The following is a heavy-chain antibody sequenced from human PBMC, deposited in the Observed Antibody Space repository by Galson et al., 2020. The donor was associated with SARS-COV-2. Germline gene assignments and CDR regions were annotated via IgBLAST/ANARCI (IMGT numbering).Heavy chain of an antibody. V-gene: IGHV3-13*01. CDR1: GYTFKTYD. CDR2: TRVTGAS. D-gene: IGHD3-3*01. CDR3: ARGAYYGFWGGYYSVDNYCGMYV. Sequence: GEALNTSCAASGYTFKTYDMHWVRQITGKGPASVSTTRVTGASFYAGSVKGRFTVSSESAKNSLYLQMNILRAGDTAVAYCARGAYYGFWGGYYSVDNYCGMYVWCQEATVAVSS. J-gene: IGHJ6*02.